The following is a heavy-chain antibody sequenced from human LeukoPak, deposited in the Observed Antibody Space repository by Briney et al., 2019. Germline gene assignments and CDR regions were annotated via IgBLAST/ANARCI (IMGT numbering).Heavy chain of an antibody. J-gene: IGHJ4*02. CDR1: GGSLSGYY. V-gene: IGHV4-34*01. Sequence: SSETLSLTCAVSGGSLSGYYWSWIRQPPGKGLEWIGEINHSGNTNYHPSLKSRVTMSVDTSKNYFYLKLSSVTAADTAVDYCARQGSGTSYYYYTFPYWGQGTLVTVSS. D-gene: IGHD1-26*01. CDR2: INHSGNT. CDR3: ARQGSGTSYYYYTFPY.